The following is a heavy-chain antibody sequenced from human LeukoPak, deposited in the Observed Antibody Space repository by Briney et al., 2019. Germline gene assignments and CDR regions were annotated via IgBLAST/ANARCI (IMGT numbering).Heavy chain of an antibody. J-gene: IGHJ4*02. V-gene: IGHV3-30*02. CDR3: ARGSGRYYIY. Sequence: GGSLRLSCAASGFTFSGYGMHWVRQAPGKGLEWVALIRYDGSNKYYADSVKGRFTISRDNSKNTLYLEMNSLRAEDTAVYYCARGSGRYYIYWGQGTLVTVSS. CDR2: IRYDGSNK. CDR1: GFTFSGYG. D-gene: IGHD3-10*01.